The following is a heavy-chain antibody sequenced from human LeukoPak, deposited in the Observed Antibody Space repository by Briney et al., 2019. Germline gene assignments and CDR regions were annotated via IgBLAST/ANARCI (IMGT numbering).Heavy chain of an antibody. Sequence: GGSLRLSCAASGFTFSSYGMHWVRQAPGKGLEWVAVISYDGSNKYYADSVKGRFTISRDNSKNTLYLQMNSLRAEDTAVYYCAGVDTAMVPYYYYGMDVWGQGTTVTVSS. CDR2: ISYDGSNK. J-gene: IGHJ6*02. CDR1: GFTFSSYG. CDR3: AGVDTAMVPYYYYGMDV. V-gene: IGHV3-30*03. D-gene: IGHD5-18*01.